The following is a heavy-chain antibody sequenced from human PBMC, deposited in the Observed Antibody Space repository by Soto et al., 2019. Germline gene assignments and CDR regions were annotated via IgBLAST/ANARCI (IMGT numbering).Heavy chain of an antibody. CDR2: ISPYNDNK. CDR1: GYTFNIYG. Sequence: ASVKVSCKASGYTFNIYGISWVRQAPGQGLEWMGWISPYNDNKRYAQNLQGRVTMTTDTSTSTAYMELRSLRSDDTAVYYCARELSTLGTIDYWGQGTLVTVSS. V-gene: IGHV1-18*01. CDR3: ARELSTLGTIDY. J-gene: IGHJ4*02. D-gene: IGHD1-7*01.